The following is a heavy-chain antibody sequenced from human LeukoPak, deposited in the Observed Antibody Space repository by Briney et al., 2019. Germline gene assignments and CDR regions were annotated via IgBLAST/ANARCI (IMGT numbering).Heavy chain of an antibody. CDR1: GFTFSSYW. D-gene: IGHD4-17*01. J-gene: IGHJ4*02. CDR3: ARVSPNTVTTLQYFDY. CDR2: IKQDGSEK. V-gene: IGHV3-7*01. Sequence: PGGSLRLSCAASGFTFSSYWMSWVRQAPGKGLEWVANIKQDGSEKYYADSVKGRFTISRDNAKNSLYLQMNSVRAEDTAVYYCARVSPNTVTTLQYFDYWGQGTLVTVSS.